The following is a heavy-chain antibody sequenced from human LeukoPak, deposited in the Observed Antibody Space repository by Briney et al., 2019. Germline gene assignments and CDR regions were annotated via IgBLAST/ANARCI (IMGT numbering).Heavy chain of an antibody. Sequence: GQSLRLSCAASGFILNNYAIHWVRRAPGQGLKWLTLMSHDGSNIRYLDSVEGRFTISRDNSKNKVYLEMNGLRDENTAMYYCARGGGPGSYLIDYWGQGTLVTVSS. CDR1: GFILNNYA. D-gene: IGHD3-10*01. V-gene: IGHV3-30*04. CDR2: MSHDGSNI. CDR3: ARGGGPGSYLIDY. J-gene: IGHJ4*02.